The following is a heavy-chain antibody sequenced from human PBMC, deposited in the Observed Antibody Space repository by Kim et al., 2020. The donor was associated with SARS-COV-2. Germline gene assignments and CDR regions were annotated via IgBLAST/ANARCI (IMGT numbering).Heavy chain of an antibody. Sequence: GGSLRLSCAASGFTFSNAWMSWVRQAPGKGLEWVGRIKSKTDGGTTDYAAPVKGRFTISRDHSKNTLYLQMNSLKTEDTAVYYCTTDNIVVVPAGIYYYYGMDVWGPGTTVTVSS. J-gene: IGHJ6*02. V-gene: IGHV3-15*01. D-gene: IGHD2-2*01. CDR2: IKSKTDGGTT. CDR1: GFTFSNAW. CDR3: TTDNIVVVPAGIYYYYGMDV.